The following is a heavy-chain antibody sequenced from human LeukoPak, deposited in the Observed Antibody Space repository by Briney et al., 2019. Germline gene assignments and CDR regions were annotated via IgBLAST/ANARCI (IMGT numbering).Heavy chain of an antibody. CDR3: AKDPFRCSGGSCYLSYFDY. Sequence: GGSLRLSCAASGFTFSSYAMSWVRQAPGKGLEWVSAISGSGGSTYYADSVKGRFTISRDNSKNTLYLQMNSLRAEDTAVYYCAKDPFRCSGGSCYLSYFDYWGQGTLVTVSS. V-gene: IGHV3-23*01. CDR2: ISGSGGST. CDR1: GFTFSSYA. J-gene: IGHJ4*02. D-gene: IGHD2-15*01.